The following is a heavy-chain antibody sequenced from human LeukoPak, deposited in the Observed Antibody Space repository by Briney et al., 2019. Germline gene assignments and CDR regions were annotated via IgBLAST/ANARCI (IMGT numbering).Heavy chain of an antibody. CDR1: GFTFSSYG. CDR2: ISYDGSNK. D-gene: IGHD3-22*01. J-gene: IGHJ4*02. Sequence: GGSLRLSCAASGFTFSSYGMHWVRQAPGKGLEWVAVISYDGSNKYYADSAKGRFTISRDNSKNTLYLQMNSLRAEDTAVYYCAKGGYYDSSGSDYWGQGTLVTVSS. CDR3: AKGGYYDSSGSDY. V-gene: IGHV3-30*18.